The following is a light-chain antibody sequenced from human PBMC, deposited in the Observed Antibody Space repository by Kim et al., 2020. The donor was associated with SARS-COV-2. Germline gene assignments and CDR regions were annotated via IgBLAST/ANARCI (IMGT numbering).Light chain of an antibody. CDR3: AGWDASLNGPV. CDR1: SSNIEHNA. Sequence: RQRVTISCSGSSSNIEHNAVSWYQQLPGRAPKLLIYYDDLLPSGVSDRFSGSKSGSSASLAISGLQSEDEADYYCAGWDASLNGPVFGGGTKLTVL. J-gene: IGLJ3*02. CDR2: YDD. V-gene: IGLV1-36*01.